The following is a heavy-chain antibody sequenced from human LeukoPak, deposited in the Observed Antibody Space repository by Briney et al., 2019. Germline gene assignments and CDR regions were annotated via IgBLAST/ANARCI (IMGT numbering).Heavy chain of an antibody. CDR2: IYYSGST. Sequence: SETLSLTCTVSGGSTSSYYWSWIRQPPGKGLEWIGYIYYSGSTNYNPSLKSRVTISVDTSKNQFSLKLSSVTAADTAVYYCARRRLVEYGMDVWGQGTTVTVSS. J-gene: IGHJ6*02. D-gene: IGHD2-8*02. CDR3: ARRRLVEYGMDV. CDR1: GGSTSSYY. V-gene: IGHV4-59*01.